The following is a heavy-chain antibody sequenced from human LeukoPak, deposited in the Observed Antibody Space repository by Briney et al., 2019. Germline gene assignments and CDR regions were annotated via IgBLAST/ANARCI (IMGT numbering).Heavy chain of an antibody. CDR3: ARDNSGYDPALDY. CDR2: ISSNGGST. CDR1: GFTFSSYG. V-gene: IGHV3-64*01. J-gene: IGHJ4*02. D-gene: IGHD5-12*01. Sequence: GGSLRLSCAASGFTFSSYGMSWVRQAPGKGLEYVSAISSNGGSTYYANSVKGRFTISRDNSKNTLYLQMGSLRAEDMAVYYCARDNSGYDPALDYWGQGTLVTVSS.